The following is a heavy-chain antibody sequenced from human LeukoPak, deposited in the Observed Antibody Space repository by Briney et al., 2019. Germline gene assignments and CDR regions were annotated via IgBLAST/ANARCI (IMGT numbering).Heavy chain of an antibody. V-gene: IGHV3-48*02. CDR2: ISSSSSPI. Sequence: PGGSLRLSCAASGFSFSTYAMSWVRQAPGKGLEWVPYISSSSSPIYYADSVKGRFTISRDNAKNSLYLQMNSLRDEDTAVYYCARGYDYFDYWGQGTLVTVSS. CDR3: ARGYDYFDY. D-gene: IGHD3-16*01. CDR1: GFSFSTYA. J-gene: IGHJ4*02.